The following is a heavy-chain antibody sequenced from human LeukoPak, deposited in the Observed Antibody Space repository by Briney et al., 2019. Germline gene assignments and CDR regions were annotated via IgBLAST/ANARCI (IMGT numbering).Heavy chain of an antibody. CDR1: GFTFSSYS. J-gene: IGHJ4*02. V-gene: IGHV3-21*01. CDR2: ISSSSSYI. D-gene: IGHD6-19*01. CDR3: ARFIAVAGNLVDY. Sequence: GGSLRLSCAASGFTFSSYSMNWVRQAPGKGLEWVSSISSSSSYIYYADSVKGRFTISRDIAKNSLYLQMNSLRAEDTAVYYCARFIAVAGNLVDYWGQGTLVTVSS.